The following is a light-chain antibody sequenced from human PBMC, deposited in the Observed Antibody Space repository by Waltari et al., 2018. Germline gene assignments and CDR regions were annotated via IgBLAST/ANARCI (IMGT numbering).Light chain of an antibody. V-gene: IGKV3-11*01. J-gene: IGKJ1*01. CDR1: QSISTY. CDR2: DAS. CDR3: QQYNRFSP. Sequence: DIVLTQSPATLSLSPGERATLSCRASQSISTYLAWYQQKPGQTPRLLIYDASKRATGIPARFRGSGSGTDFTLTISSLEPEDFAVYYCQQYNRFSPFGQGTNVEVK.